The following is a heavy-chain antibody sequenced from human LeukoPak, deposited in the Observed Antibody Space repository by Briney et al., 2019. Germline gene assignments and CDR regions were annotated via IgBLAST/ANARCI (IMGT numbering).Heavy chain of an antibody. J-gene: IGHJ4*02. Sequence: ASVKVSCKASGYTFTGYDINWVRQATGQGIEWMGWMNPNSGNTGYAQKFQGRVTITRNTSISTAYMELSSLRSEDTAVYYCARAITGFFDYWGQGTLVTVSS. CDR3: ARAITGFFDY. CDR1: GYTFTGYD. CDR2: MNPNSGNT. V-gene: IGHV1-8*03. D-gene: IGHD1-20*01.